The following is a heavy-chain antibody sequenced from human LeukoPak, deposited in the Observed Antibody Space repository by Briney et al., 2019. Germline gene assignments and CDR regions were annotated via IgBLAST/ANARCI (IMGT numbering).Heavy chain of an antibody. CDR1: GFTFSSYA. D-gene: IGHD6-19*01. CDR2: ISGRGGST. J-gene: IGHJ4*02. CDR3: AKTRIAVAGPYYFDY. Sequence: GGSLRLSCAASGFTFSSYAMSWVRQAPGKGLEWVSAISGRGGSTYYADSVKGRFTISRDNSKNTLYLQMNSLRAEDTAVYYCAKTRIAVAGPYYFDYWGQGTLVTVSS. V-gene: IGHV3-23*01.